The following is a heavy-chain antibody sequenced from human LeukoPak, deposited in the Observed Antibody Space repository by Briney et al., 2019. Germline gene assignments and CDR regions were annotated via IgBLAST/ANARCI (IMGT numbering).Heavy chain of an antibody. CDR2: IIPIFGTA. V-gene: IGHV1-69*13. D-gene: IGHD5-24*01. Sequence: SVKVSCKASGYTFTSYAISWVRQAPGQGLEWMGGIIPIFGTANYAQKFQGRVTITADESTSTAYMELSSLRSEDTAVYYCARGAGDGYNDYYYGMDVWGQGTTVTVSS. CDR1: GYTFTSYA. CDR3: ARGAGDGYNDYYYGMDV. J-gene: IGHJ6*02.